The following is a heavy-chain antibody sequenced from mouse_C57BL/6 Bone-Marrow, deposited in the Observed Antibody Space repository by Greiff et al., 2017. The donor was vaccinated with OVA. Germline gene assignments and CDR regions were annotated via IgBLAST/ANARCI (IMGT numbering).Heavy chain of an antibody. CDR3: ARMAYYSNYVNYYAMDY. CDR1: GYSFTDYN. V-gene: IGHV1-39*01. CDR2: INPNYGTT. J-gene: IGHJ4*01. Sequence: VQLQQSGPELVKPGASVKISCKASGYSFTDYNMNWVKQSNGKSLEWIGVINPNYGTTSYNQKFKGKATLTVDQSSSTAYMQLNSLTSEDSAVYYCARMAYYSNYVNYYAMDYWGQGTSVTVSS. D-gene: IGHD2-5*01.